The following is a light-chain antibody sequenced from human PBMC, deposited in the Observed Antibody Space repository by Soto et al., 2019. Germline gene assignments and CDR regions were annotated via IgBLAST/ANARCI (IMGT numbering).Light chain of an antibody. CDR2: DSC. CDR3: QQRSTRPLT. CDR1: QSVSNF. J-gene: IGKJ4*01. Sequence: EIVLSQSPATLSLSPGERATLSCKASQSVSNFLACYQQKPGQSHRLLIYDSCIRTCGCPTRFSGSGSGPAYTLPIDYRKPEDFSVYFCQQRSTRPLTFAGGTKVEL. V-gene: IGKV3-11*01.